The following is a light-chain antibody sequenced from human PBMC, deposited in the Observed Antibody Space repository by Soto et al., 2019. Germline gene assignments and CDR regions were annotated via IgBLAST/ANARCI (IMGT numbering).Light chain of an antibody. V-gene: IGLV2-14*01. CDR1: SSDVGGYNY. CDR2: DVS. Sequence: QSVLTQPASVSGSPGQSIPISCTGTSSDVGGYNYVSWYQQHPGKAPKIMIYDVSNRPSGVSNRFSGSKSGNTASLTISGLQAEDEADYYCSSYTSSSTPLYVFGTGTKLTVL. J-gene: IGLJ1*01. CDR3: SSYTSSSTPLYV.